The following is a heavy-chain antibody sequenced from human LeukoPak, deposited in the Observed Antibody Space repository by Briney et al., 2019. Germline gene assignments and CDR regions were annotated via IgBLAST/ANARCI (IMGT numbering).Heavy chain of an antibody. D-gene: IGHD3-22*01. CDR3: ARNANYYDSSGYYRTPWYFDL. J-gene: IGHJ2*01. CDR1: GGTFSSYA. Sequence: VASVKVSCKASGGTFSSYAISWVRQAPGQGLEWMGGIIPIFGTANHAQKFQGRVTITADESTSTAYMELSSLRSEDTAVYYCARNANYYDSSGYYRTPWYFDLWGRGTLVTVSS. V-gene: IGHV1-69*13. CDR2: IIPIFGTA.